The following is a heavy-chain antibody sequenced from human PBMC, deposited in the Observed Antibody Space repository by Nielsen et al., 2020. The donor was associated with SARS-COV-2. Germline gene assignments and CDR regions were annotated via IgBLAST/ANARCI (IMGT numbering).Heavy chain of an antibody. CDR3: AREYCSSTSCHLPFYYYYYGMDV. D-gene: IGHD2-2*01. J-gene: IGHJ6*02. Sequence: ASVKVSCKASGGTFSSYAISWVRQAPGQGLEWMGWISAYNGNTNYAQKLQGRVTMTTDTSTSTAYMELRSLRSDDTAVYYCAREYCSSTSCHLPFYYYYYGMDVWGQGTTVTVSS. CDR1: GGTFSSYA. V-gene: IGHV1-18*01. CDR2: ISAYNGNT.